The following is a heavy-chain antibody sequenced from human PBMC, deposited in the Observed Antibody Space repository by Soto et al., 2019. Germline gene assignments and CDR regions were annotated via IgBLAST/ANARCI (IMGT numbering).Heavy chain of an antibody. Sequence: QVQLVESGGGVVQPGRSLRLSCAASGFTFSSYAMHWVRQAPGKGLEWVAVISYHGSNKYYADSVKGRFTISRDNSKNTLYLQMSSLRAEDTAVYYCARDPVLSYDFWGGWYFDYWGQGTLVTVSS. CDR3: ARDPVLSYDFWGGWYFDY. CDR1: GFTFSSYA. V-gene: IGHV3-30-3*01. J-gene: IGHJ4*02. D-gene: IGHD3-3*01. CDR2: ISYHGSNK.